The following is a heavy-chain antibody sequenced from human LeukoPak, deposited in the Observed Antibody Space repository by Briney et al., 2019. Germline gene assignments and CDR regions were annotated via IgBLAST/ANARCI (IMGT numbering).Heavy chain of an antibody. V-gene: IGHV1-18*01. Sequence: ASVKVSCKASGYTCANYGINWVRQAPGQGLEWMGWISLDSGNTGYAQRVQGRVTLTTDTSTSTAYMELRSLRSDDTAVYFCARVTYLRPYQLDYWGQGTLVSISS. D-gene: IGHD2-2*01. CDR2: ISLDSGNT. CDR1: GYTCANYG. CDR3: ARVTYLRPYQLDY. J-gene: IGHJ4*02.